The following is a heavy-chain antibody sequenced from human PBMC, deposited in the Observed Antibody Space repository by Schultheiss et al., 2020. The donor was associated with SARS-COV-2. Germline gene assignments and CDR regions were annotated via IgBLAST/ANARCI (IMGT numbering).Heavy chain of an antibody. D-gene: IGHD4-17*01. CDR3: ARDPNDYGDYGLDY. J-gene: IGHJ4*02. V-gene: IGHV3-48*01. CDR2: ISSSSSTI. CDR1: GFTFSSYS. Sequence: GGSLRLSCAASGFTFSSYSMNWVRQAPGKGLEWVSYISSSSSTIYYADSVKGRFTISRDNAKNSLYLQMNSLRAEDTAVYYCARDPNDYGDYGLDYWGQGTLVTVSS.